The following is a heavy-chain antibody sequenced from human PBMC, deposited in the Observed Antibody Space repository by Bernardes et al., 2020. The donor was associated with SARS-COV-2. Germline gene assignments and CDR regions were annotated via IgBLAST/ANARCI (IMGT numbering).Heavy chain of an antibody. Sequence: SETLSLTCTVSGGSISSGDYYWSWIRQPPGKGLEWIGYIYYSGSSYYNPSLKSRLIISLDTSKNQFSLKLSSVTAADTAFYYCARTGSDGVSYDWGRGTLVSVSS. CDR2: IYYSGSS. V-gene: IGHV4-30-4*01. D-gene: IGHD2-21*02. J-gene: IGHJ4*02. CDR3: ARTGSDGVSYD. CDR1: GGSISSGDYY.